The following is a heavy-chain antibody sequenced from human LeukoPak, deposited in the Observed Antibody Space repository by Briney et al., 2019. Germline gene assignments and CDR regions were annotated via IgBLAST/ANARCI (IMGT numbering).Heavy chain of an antibody. Sequence: SETLSLTCTVSGGSISSYYWSWIRQPPGKGLEWIGYIYYSGSTNYNPSLKSRVTISVDTSKNQFSLKLRSVTAADTAVYFCARGGSGTYYNWAGWFDPWGQGTLVTVSS. V-gene: IGHV4-59*01. CDR2: IYYSGST. D-gene: IGHD3-10*01. CDR1: GGSISSYY. CDR3: ARGGSGTYYNWAGWFDP. J-gene: IGHJ5*02.